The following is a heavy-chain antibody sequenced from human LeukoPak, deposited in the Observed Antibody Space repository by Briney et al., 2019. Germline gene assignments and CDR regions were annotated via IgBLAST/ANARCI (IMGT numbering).Heavy chain of an antibody. Sequence: SETLSLTCAVYGGSFSGYYWSWIRQPPGKGLEWIGEINHSGSTNYNPFLESRVTISVDTSKNQFSLKLSSVTAADTAVYYCARGRVSSSFGPIDYWGQGTLSPSPQ. D-gene: IGHD6-13*01. CDR3: ARGRVSSSFGPIDY. V-gene: IGHV4-34*01. CDR1: GGSFSGYY. J-gene: IGHJ4*02. CDR2: INHSGST.